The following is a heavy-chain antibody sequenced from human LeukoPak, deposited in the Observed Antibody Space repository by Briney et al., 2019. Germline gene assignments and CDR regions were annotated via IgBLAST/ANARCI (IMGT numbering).Heavy chain of an antibody. CDR2: INHSGST. Sequence: SETLSLTCAVHGGSFSGYYWSWIRQPPGKGLEWIGEINHSGSTNYNPSLKSRVTISVDTSKNQFSLKLSSVTAADTAVYYCARQITAVAAAKNWFDPWGQGTLVTVSS. CDR1: GGSFSGYY. V-gene: IGHV4-34*01. J-gene: IGHJ5*02. D-gene: IGHD6-19*01. CDR3: ARQITAVAAAKNWFDP.